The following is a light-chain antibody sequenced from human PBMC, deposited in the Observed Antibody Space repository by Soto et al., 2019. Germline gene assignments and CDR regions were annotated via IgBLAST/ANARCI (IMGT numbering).Light chain of an antibody. Sequence: QSVLTQPPSASGTPGQRVTISCSGSSSNIGGNIVNWYHQLPGTAPKLLIFGNDQRPSWVPDRFSGSKSGTSASLAISGLQSEDEANYYCAAWDDSLNGVVFGGGTKVTVL. CDR1: SSNIGGNI. CDR2: GND. CDR3: AAWDDSLNGVV. J-gene: IGLJ2*01. V-gene: IGLV1-44*01.